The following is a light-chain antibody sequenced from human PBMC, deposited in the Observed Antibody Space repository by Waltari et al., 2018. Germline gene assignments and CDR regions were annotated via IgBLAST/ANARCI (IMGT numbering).Light chain of an antibody. CDR2: STN. CDR3: AAWDGSQFARV. V-gene: IGLV1-44*01. J-gene: IGLJ3*02. CDR1: SSIIGSDT. Sequence: QSVLTQPPSASGTPGQRVIISCSGRSSIIGSDTVNWYQQLPGTAPILLIYSTNQRPSGVPDRFSGSKSGTSAFLAISGLQSEDESDYYCAAWDGSQFARVFGGGTKLSVL.